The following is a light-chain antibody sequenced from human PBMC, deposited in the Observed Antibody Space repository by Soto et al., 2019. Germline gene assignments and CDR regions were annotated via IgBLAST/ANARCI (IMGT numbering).Light chain of an antibody. CDR2: GAS. CDR3: QQYDNLPPFT. V-gene: IGKV1-33*01. J-gene: IGKJ3*01. Sequence: DIQMTQSPSSLSASIGDRVTITCQASQDIRKYLNWYQRKPGRAPKLLIYGASNLETGVPSRFSGSGYGTDFIFTISSLQPEDIATYFCQQYDNLPPFTFGPGTKVAIK. CDR1: QDIRKY.